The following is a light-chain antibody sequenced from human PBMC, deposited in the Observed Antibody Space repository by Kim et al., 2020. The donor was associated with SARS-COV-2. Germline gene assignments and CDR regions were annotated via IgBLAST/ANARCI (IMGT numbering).Light chain of an antibody. J-gene: IGLJ1*01. Sequence: QSVLTQPPSVSGAPGQRVTISCTGSSSNIGAGYDVHWYQQLPGTAPKLLIYGNSNRPSGVPDRFSGSKSGTSVSLAITGLQAEDGADYYCQSYDSSLSAFYVFGTGTKVTVL. CDR2: GNS. CDR1: SSNIGAGYD. V-gene: IGLV1-40*01. CDR3: QSYDSSLSAFYV.